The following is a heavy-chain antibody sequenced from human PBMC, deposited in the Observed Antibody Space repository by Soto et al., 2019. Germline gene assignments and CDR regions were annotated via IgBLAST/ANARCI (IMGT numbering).Heavy chain of an antibody. D-gene: IGHD2-2*01. J-gene: IGHJ4*02. CDR3: ATAISSPFSNFDY. Sequence: EVQLVQSGGDLVQPGGSLRLSCVASGFTFSNYWMTWVRQAPGMGLEWVAGIKEDGSEEVYVHSVQGRFSISRDNAKTSLYLQLNSLRAEDTAVYYCATAISSPFSNFDYWGQGSLVTVSS. CDR1: GFTFSNYW. CDR2: IKEDGSEE. V-gene: IGHV3-7*01.